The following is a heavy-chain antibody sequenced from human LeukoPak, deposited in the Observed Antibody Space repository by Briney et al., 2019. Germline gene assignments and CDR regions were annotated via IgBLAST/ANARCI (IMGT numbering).Heavy chain of an antibody. D-gene: IGHD3-22*01. Sequence: ASVKVSCKASGYTFTGYGISWVRQAPGQGLEWMGWISAYNGNTNYAQKLQGRVTMTTDTSTSTAYMELRSLRSDDTAVYYCARSEYYYDSSGYSYYYYGMDVWGQGTTVTVSS. CDR3: ARSEYYYDSSGYSYYYYGMDV. CDR2: ISAYNGNT. J-gene: IGHJ6*02. V-gene: IGHV1-18*01. CDR1: GYTFTGYG.